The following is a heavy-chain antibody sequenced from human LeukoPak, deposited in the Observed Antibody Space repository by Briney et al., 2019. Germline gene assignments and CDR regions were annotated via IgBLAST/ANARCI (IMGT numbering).Heavy chain of an antibody. J-gene: IGHJ6*02. CDR3: ARVVGGFRGVMILYDPMDV. Sequence: PSETLSLTCTVSGGSISNYYWTWIRQPPGKGLEWTGFIYNSRSTNYNPSLKSRVTISVDTSKNQFSLKLDSVTAADTAVYYCARVVGGFRGVMILYDPMDVWGQGTTVIVSS. CDR2: IYNSRST. D-gene: IGHD3-10*01. V-gene: IGHV4-59*08. CDR1: GGSISNYY.